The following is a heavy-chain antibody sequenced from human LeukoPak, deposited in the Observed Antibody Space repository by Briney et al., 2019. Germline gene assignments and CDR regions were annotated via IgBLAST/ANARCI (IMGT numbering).Heavy chain of an antibody. CDR1: GDSISGFY. CDR3: ARGLPSYGDYVDYYFYMDV. V-gene: IGHV4-4*07. Sequence: PSETLSPTCTVSGDSISGFYWSWIRQPAGKGLQWIGRISTSGSTNYNPSLKSRVTMSVDRSTNEFSLTVRSVTAADTALYYCARGLPSYGDYVDYYFYMDVWGKGTTVTVSS. CDR2: ISTSGST. J-gene: IGHJ6*03. D-gene: IGHD4-17*01.